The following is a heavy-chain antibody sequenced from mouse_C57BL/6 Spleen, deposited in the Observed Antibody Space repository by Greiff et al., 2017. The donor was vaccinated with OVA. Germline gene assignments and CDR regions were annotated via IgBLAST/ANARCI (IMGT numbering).Heavy chain of an antibody. CDR1: GYTFTDYY. D-gene: IGHD2-1*01. J-gene: IGHJ3*01. CDR3: ARSVYYGNPAWFAY. Sequence: VQLKQSGPELVKPGASVKISCKASGYTFTDYYMNWVKQSHGKSLEWIGDINPNNGGTSYNQKFKGKATLTVDKSSSTAYMELRSLTSEDSAVYYCARSVYYGNPAWFAYWGQGTLVTVSA. V-gene: IGHV1-26*01. CDR2: INPNNGGT.